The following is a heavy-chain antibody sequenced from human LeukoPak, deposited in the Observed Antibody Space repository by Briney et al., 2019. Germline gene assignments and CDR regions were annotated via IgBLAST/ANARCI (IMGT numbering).Heavy chain of an antibody. CDR2: IYHSGST. Sequence: SGTLSLTCAVSGGSISSSNWWSWVRQPPGKGLEWIGEIYHSGSTNYNPSLKSRVTISVDTSKNQFSLKLSSVTAADTAVYYCAYCSGRGYYYYMDVWGKGTTVTISS. CDR3: AYCSGRGYYYYMDV. V-gene: IGHV4-4*02. CDR1: GGSISSSNW. D-gene: IGHD2-15*01. J-gene: IGHJ6*03.